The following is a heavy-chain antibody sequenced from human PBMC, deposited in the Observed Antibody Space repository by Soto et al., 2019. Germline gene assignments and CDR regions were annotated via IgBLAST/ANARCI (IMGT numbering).Heavy chain of an antibody. CDR1: GYTFTSYD. Sequence: ASVKVSCKASGYTFTSYDINWVRQATGQGLEWMGWMNPNSGNTGYAQKFQGRVTMTRNTSISTAYMELSSLRSEDTAVYYCARGQTIFGYGYYYYMDVWGKGTTVTVSS. J-gene: IGHJ6*03. CDR2: MNPNSGNT. CDR3: ARGQTIFGYGYYYYMDV. V-gene: IGHV1-8*01. D-gene: IGHD3-3*01.